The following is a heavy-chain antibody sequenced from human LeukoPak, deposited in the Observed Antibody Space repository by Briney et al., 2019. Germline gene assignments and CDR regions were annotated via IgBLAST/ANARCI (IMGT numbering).Heavy chain of an antibody. CDR1: GYTFTSYG. J-gene: IGHJ3*02. Sequence: ASVKVSCKASGYTFTSYGISWVRQAPGQGLEWMGWISAYNGNTNYAQKLQGRVTMTTDTSTSTAYMELRSLRSDDTAVYYCARDYYYDSSGPGEADIWGQGTMVTVSS. CDR3: ARDYYYDSSGPGEADI. D-gene: IGHD3-22*01. V-gene: IGHV1-18*01. CDR2: ISAYNGNT.